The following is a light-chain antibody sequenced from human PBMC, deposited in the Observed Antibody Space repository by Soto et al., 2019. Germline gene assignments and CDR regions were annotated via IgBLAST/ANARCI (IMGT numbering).Light chain of an antibody. J-gene: IGKJ1*01. CDR1: QSVSGN. CDR2: RAS. Sequence: EIVLTQSPGTLSLSPGERATLSCRASQSVSGNLAWYQQKPGQAPRLLIYRASTRATGIPARFSGSGSGTEFTLTFSSLQSEDFAVYYCQQYNNWPKMFGQGTKVDIK. CDR3: QQYNNWPKM. V-gene: IGKV3-15*01.